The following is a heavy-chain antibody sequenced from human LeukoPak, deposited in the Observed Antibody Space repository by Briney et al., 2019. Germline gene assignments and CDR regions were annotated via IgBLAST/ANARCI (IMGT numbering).Heavy chain of an antibody. CDR1: GVSTNTYYY. V-gene: IGHV4-59*08. D-gene: IGHD1-26*01. Sequence: SETLSLTCTVSGVSTNTYYYWSWIRQPPGKGLEWIGYVDYSGRTKYSPSLKSRVTISVDTSKYQFSLELSSVTAADTAVYYCAINIPTPTTSPPLGYWGQGTLVTVSS. CDR3: AINIPTPTTSPPLGY. CDR2: VDYSGRT. J-gene: IGHJ4*02.